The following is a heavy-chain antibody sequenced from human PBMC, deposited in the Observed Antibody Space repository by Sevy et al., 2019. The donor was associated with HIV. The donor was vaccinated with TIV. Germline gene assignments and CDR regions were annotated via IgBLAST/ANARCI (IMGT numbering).Heavy chain of an antibody. CDR2: ISSDGSKR. Sequence: GGSLRLSCAASGFNFSPYALHWVRQVPGKGLEWVATISSDGSKRYYTDSVKGRFSISRDNSKNTLYLQMNNLTPEDTAVFYCAKEGYYYDSRSSDRFDPWGQGALVTVSS. J-gene: IGHJ5*02. CDR3: AKEGYYYDSRSSDRFDP. D-gene: IGHD3-22*01. CDR1: GFNFSPYA. V-gene: IGHV3-30*18.